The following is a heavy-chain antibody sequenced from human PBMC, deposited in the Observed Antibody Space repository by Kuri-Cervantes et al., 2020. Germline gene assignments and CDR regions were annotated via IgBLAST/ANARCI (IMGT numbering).Heavy chain of an antibody. J-gene: IGHJ4*02. D-gene: IGHD3-22*01. V-gene: IGHV1-18*01. CDR3: ARGGRYDSSGYYY. CDR2: ISAFNGDT. CDR1: GYTFTSYG. Sequence: ASVKVSCKASGYTFTSYGISWVRQAPGQGLEWMGWISAFNGDTNYTQRLQGRVSMNMDASTGTAYMDLRSLRSDDTAVYYCARGGRYDSSGYYYWGQGTLVTVSS.